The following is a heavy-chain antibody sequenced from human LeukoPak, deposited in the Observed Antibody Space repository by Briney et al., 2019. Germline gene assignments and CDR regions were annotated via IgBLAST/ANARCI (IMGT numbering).Heavy chain of an antibody. CDR3: AREASGGYFDY. CDR1: GYTFSSYY. D-gene: IGHD4-23*01. V-gene: IGHV1-46*01. CDR2: INPTGDST. Sequence: ASVTASCKASGYTFSSYYMHWVRQAPGQGLEWVGLINPTGDSTNYAQNFRGRVTMTRDTSTSTVYMDLSSLRSEDTAVYYCAREASGGYFDYWGQGTLVTVSS. J-gene: IGHJ4*02.